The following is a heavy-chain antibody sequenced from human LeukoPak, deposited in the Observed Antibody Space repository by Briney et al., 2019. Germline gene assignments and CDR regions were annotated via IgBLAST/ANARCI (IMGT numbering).Heavy chain of an antibody. Sequence: GGSLRPSCAASGFTFSNYWMSWVRQAPGKGLEWVANIKQDRSEKYYVDSVKGRFTISRDNSKNTLFLQMNSLRADDTAVYYCARPFLAGGYYMDVWGKGTTVSVSS. CDR1: GFTFSNYW. J-gene: IGHJ6*03. V-gene: IGHV3-7*01. D-gene: IGHD2/OR15-2a*01. CDR2: IKQDRSEK. CDR3: ARPFLAGGYYMDV.